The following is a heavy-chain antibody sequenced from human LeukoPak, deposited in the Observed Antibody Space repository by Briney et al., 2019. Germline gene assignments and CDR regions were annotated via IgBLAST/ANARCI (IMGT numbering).Heavy chain of an antibody. CDR2: ISDGGTTL. CDR3: ARDILVAGVYFDF. CDR1: GFTFSSYQ. D-gene: IGHD2-15*01. J-gene: IGHJ4*02. Sequence: GGSLRLSCAASGFTFSSYQMNWVRQAPGKGLEWVAYISDGGTTLYYADFVKGRFTISRDNAKNSLYLQMNSLRAEDTAVYYCARDILVAGVYFDFWGQGTLVTVSS. V-gene: IGHV3-48*03.